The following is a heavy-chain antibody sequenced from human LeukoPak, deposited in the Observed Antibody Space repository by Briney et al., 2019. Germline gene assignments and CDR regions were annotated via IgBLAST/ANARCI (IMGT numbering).Heavy chain of an antibody. CDR1: GGSITSHY. D-gene: IGHD5-18*01. Sequence: TETLSLTCTVSGGSITSHYWSWIRQPPGKGLEWIGYITNSGNTNNNPSLKSRVTISVDTSKNQFSLKLSSVTAADTVVYYCASGYSYGQFDYWGQGTLVTVSS. V-gene: IGHV4-59*08. J-gene: IGHJ4*02. CDR2: ITNSGNT. CDR3: ASGYSYGQFDY.